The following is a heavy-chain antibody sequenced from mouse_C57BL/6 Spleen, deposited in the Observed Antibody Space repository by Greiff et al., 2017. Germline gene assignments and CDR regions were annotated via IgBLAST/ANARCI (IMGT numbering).Heavy chain of an antibody. D-gene: IGHD2-3*01. Sequence: VQLVESGPGLVQPSQSLSITCPVSGFSLTSYGVHWVRQSPGKGLEWLGVIWSGGSTDYNAAFISRLSISKDNSKSQVFFKMNSLQADDTAIYYCARKGYDYFDYWGQGTTLTVSS. CDR3: ARKGYDYFDY. V-gene: IGHV2-2*01. CDR2: IWSGGST. J-gene: IGHJ2*01. CDR1: GFSLTSYG.